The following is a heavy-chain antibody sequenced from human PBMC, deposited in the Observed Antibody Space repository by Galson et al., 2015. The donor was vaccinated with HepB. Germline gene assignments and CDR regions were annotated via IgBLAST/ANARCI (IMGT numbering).Heavy chain of an antibody. CDR3: ARARLGRWELLLDAFDI. D-gene: IGHD1-26*01. CDR2: IKQDGSEK. V-gene: IGHV3-7*03. Sequence: SLRLSCAASGFTFSSYWMSWVRQAPGKGLEWVANIKQDGSEKYYVDSVKGRFTISRDNAKNSLYLQMNSLRAEDTAVYYCARARLGRWELLLDAFDIWGQGTMVTVSS. J-gene: IGHJ3*02. CDR1: GFTFSSYW.